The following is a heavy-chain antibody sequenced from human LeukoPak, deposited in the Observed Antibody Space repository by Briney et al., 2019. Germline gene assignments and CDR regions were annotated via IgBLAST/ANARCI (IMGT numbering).Heavy chain of an antibody. CDR2: IDHAGSI. CDR1: NGLLTGYF. V-gene: IGHV4-34*01. D-gene: IGHD3-3*01. CDR3: TVNYDFC. Sequence: SSETLSLTCAVYNGLLTGYFWSWIRQSPGKGLEWIGEIDHAGSISYNPSLKSRVIVSRETSRKQFSLKLSSVTAADSAVYYCTVNYDFCGGQGTLVTVSS. J-gene: IGHJ4*02.